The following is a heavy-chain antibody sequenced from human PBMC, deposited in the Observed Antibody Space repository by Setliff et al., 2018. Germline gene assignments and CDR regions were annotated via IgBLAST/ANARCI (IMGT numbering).Heavy chain of an antibody. J-gene: IGHJ5*02. Sequence: SETLSLTCAVYGGSFSGYYWSWIRQTPEKGLEWIGEISHSGNTNYNPSFKSRVTISIDTSKNQSSLKVNSVTAADTAVYFCARVLVLGYNWFDPWGQGTLVTVSS. V-gene: IGHV4-34*01. CDR1: GGSFSGYY. D-gene: IGHD3-10*01. CDR3: ARVLVLGYNWFDP. CDR2: ISHSGNT.